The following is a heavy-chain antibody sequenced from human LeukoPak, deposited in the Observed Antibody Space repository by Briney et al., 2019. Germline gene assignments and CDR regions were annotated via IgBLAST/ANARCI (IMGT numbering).Heavy chain of an antibody. CDR1: GYTFTGYY. J-gene: IGHJ3*02. D-gene: IGHD2-2*01. CDR2: INPNSGGT. V-gene: IGHV1-2*02. CDR3: ASIYCSSTSCHYRGVVGPFDAFDI. Sequence: ASVKVSCKASGYTFTGYYMHWVRQAPGQGLEWMGWINPNSGGTNYAQKFQGRVTMTRDTSISTAYMELSRLRSDDTAVYYCASIYCSSTSCHYRGVVGPFDAFDIWGQGTMVTVSS.